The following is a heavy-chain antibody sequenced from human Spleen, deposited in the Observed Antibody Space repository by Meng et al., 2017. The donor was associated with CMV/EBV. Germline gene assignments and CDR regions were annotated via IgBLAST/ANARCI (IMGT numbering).Heavy chain of an antibody. J-gene: IGHJ4*02. CDR1: GGSISSSSYY. CDR3: ARAGYCSSTSCYIPFDY. Sequence: SETLSLTCTVSGGSISSSSYYWGWIRQPPGKGLEWIGSIYYSGSTYYNPSLKSRVTISVDTSKNQFSLKLSSVTAADTAVYYCARAGYCSSTSCYIPFDYWGQGTLVTVSS. CDR2: IYYSGST. D-gene: IGHD2-2*02. V-gene: IGHV4-39*07.